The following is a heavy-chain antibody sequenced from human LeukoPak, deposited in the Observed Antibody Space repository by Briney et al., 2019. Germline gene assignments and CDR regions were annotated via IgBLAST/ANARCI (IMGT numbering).Heavy chain of an antibody. CDR3: AKDLGSRPRYWYFDF. CDR1: GFTFSNSG. D-gene: IGHD3-10*01. V-gene: IGHV3-30*18. J-gene: IGHJ2*01. Sequence: GGSLRLSCAASGFTFSNSGMHWVRQAPGKGLEWVAVISFDGSNKNFADSVKGRFTVSRDNSKNTLYLQMNSLRAEDSAVYYCAKDLGSRPRYWYFDFWGRGTLVTVSS. CDR2: ISFDGSNK.